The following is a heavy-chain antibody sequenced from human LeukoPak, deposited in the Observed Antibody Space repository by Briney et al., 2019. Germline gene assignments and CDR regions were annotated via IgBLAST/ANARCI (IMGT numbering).Heavy chain of an antibody. Sequence: ASVKVSCKASGYTFTSYDINWVRQATGQGLEWMGWMNPNSGGTNFAQYFQGRVTMTRDTSTSTVYMELSSLRSDDTAVYYCARPLGSLKEYWWFDPWGQGTLVTVSS. CDR2: MNPNSGGT. J-gene: IGHJ5*02. CDR1: GYTFTSYD. D-gene: IGHD2/OR15-2a*01. V-gene: IGHV1-8*01. CDR3: ARPLGSLKEYWWFDP.